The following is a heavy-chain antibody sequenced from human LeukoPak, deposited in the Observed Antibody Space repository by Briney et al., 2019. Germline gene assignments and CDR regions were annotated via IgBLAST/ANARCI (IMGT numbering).Heavy chain of an antibody. Sequence: PSETLSLTCAVYGGSFSGYYWSWIRQPPGKGLEWIGEINHSGSTNYNPSLKSRVTISVDTSKNQFSLKLSSVTAADTAVYYCARARVAYYYDSSGCFDYWGQGTLVTVSS. V-gene: IGHV4-34*01. D-gene: IGHD3-22*01. J-gene: IGHJ4*02. CDR1: GGSFSGYY. CDR3: ARARVAYYYDSSGCFDY. CDR2: INHSGST.